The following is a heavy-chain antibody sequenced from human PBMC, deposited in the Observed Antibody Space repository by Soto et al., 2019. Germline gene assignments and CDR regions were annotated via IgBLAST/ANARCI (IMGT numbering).Heavy chain of an antibody. CDR2: ISYDGSNK. Sequence: QVQLVESGGGVVQPGRSLRLSCAASGFTVSSYAMHWVRQAPGKGLEWVAVISYDGSNKYYADSVKGRFTISRDNSKNTLYLQMNSLSAEDTAVYYCAREGLVPAATPWFDYWGQGTLVTVSS. CDR3: AREGLVPAATPWFDY. J-gene: IGHJ4*02. CDR1: GFTVSSYA. V-gene: IGHV3-30-3*01. D-gene: IGHD2-2*02.